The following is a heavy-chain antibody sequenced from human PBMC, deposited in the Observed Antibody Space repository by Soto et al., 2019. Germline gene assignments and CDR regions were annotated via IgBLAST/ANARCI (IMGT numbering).Heavy chain of an antibody. V-gene: IGHV1-3*04. Sequence: QVQFVQSGAEVKKPGASVKVSCKASGYNFISYAIHWVRQAPGQRLEWMGWINTGRGYTKYSQPLQGRVTINRDTSASTVYMELSSLRSEDTAVYYCARDADGMDVWGQGTTVTVSS. CDR1: GYNFISYA. CDR2: INTGRGYT. CDR3: ARDADGMDV. J-gene: IGHJ6*02.